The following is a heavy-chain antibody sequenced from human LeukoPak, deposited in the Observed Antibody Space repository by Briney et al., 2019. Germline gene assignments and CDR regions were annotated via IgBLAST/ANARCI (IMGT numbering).Heavy chain of an antibody. Sequence: ASVKVSCKASGYTFTTHDMHWVRQAPGQGLEWMGIIHPSGYTIYAQKFQGRVAMTRDTSTSTVYMELRGLRSEDTAVYYCARDLKAAAGPNDYYYMDVWGKGTTVTVSS. D-gene: IGHD6-13*01. CDR1: GYTFTTHD. CDR3: ARDLKAAAGPNDYYYMDV. V-gene: IGHV1-46*01. CDR2: IHPSGYT. J-gene: IGHJ6*03.